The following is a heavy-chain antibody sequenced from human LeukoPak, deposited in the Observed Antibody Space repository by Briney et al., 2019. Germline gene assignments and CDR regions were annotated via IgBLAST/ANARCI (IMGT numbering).Heavy chain of an antibody. CDR3: ASWDGSKRPFDY. J-gene: IGHJ4*02. D-gene: IGHD1-26*01. CDR2: ISYDGSNK. V-gene: IGHV3-30*04. CDR1: GFTFSSYA. Sequence: PGGSLRLSCAASGFTFSSYAMHWVRQAPGKGLEWVAVISYDGSNKYYADSVKGRFTISRDNSKNSLYLQMNSLRAEDTAVYYCASWDGSKRPFDYWGQGTLVTVSS.